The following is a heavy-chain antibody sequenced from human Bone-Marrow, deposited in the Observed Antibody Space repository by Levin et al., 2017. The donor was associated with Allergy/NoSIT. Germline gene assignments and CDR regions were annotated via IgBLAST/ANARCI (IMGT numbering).Heavy chain of an antibody. CDR2: IRNKPENHAT. J-gene: IGHJ4*02. CDR3: CRHPPTLPMSPSSTWNID. Sequence: PGGSLRLSCAASGFKFSDSSIHWVRQASGRGLEWIGRIRNKPENHATSYASSLKGRFTISRDDSKSTAYLHLNSLKIEDTALYYCCRHPPTLPMSPSSTWNIDWGRGTLVSVSS. D-gene: IGHD2/OR15-2a*01. V-gene: IGHV3-73*01. CDR1: GFKFSDSS.